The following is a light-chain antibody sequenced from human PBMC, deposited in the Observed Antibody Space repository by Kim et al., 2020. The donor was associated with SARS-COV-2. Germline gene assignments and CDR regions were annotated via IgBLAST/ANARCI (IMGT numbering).Light chain of an antibody. CDR3: QQYNNWPYT. J-gene: IGKJ2*01. CDR1: QSVSSN. V-gene: IGKV3-15*01. Sequence: VSPGERATLSCRASQSVSSNLAWYQQKPGQAPRLLIYGASTRATGIPARFSGSGSGTEFTLTLSSLQSEDFAVYYCQQYNNWPYTFGQGTKLEI. CDR2: GAS.